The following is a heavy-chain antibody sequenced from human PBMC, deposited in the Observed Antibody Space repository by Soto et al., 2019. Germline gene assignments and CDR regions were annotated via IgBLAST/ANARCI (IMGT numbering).Heavy chain of an antibody. J-gene: IGHJ5*02. CDR1: GGSVNGYY. Sequence: SETLSLTCAVYGGSVNGYYWNWIRKPPGKGLEWIGEINHTGGTHYNPSLKSRVTMSVDTSKNQFSLRLSSVTAADTAIYYCADPYTVFGLPVPPFRPRGQGTQVTVSS. CDR3: ADPYTVFGLPVPPFRP. D-gene: IGHD3-16*01. CDR2: INHTGGT. V-gene: IGHV4-34*01.